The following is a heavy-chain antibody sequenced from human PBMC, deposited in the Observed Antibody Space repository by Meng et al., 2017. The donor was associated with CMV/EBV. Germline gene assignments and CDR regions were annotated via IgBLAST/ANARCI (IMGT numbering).Heavy chain of an antibody. Sequence: LSLTCAASGFTFSSYAMHWVRQAPGKGLEWVAVISYDGSNKYYADSVKGRFTISRDNSKNTLYLQMNSLRAEDTAVYYCARFVPAADYWGQGTLVTVSS. D-gene: IGHD2-2*01. J-gene: IGHJ4*02. CDR3: ARFVPAADY. V-gene: IGHV3-30*04. CDR1: GFTFSSYA. CDR2: ISYDGSNK.